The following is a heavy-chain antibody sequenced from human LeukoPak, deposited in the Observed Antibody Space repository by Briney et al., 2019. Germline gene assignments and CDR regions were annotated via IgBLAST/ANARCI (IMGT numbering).Heavy chain of an antibody. CDR1: GDSVSRNTAG. V-gene: IGHV6-1*01. D-gene: IGHD3-10*01. CDR2: TYYRSKWYN. J-gene: IGHJ4*02. CDR3: AKVTYGSGTYGAFDS. Sequence: SQTLSLTCAISGDSVSRNTAGWNWIRQSPSRGLEWLGRTYYRSKWYNDFAPSVRNRITINPDTSKNQFSLQLNSVTPEDTAIYYCAKVTYGSGTYGAFDSWGQGTLVTVSS.